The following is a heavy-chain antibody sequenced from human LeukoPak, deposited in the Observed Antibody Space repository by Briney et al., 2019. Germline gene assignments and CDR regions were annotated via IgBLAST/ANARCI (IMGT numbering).Heavy chain of an antibody. V-gene: IGHV3-23*01. CDR1: GFTFSSYA. CDR3: ARDLCGGDCYQTLFYYYYGMDV. Sequence: GGSLRLSCAASGFTFSSYAMSWVRQAPGKGLEWVSAISGSGGSTYYADSVKGRFTISRDNSKNTLYLQMNSLRAEDTAVYYCARDLCGGDCYQTLFYYYYGMDVWGQGTTVTVSS. CDR2: ISGSGGST. J-gene: IGHJ6*02. D-gene: IGHD2-21*02.